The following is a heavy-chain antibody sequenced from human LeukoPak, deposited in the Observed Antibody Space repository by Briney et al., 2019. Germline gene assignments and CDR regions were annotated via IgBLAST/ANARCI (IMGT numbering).Heavy chain of an antibody. CDR1: GFTFSSYW. Sequence: PGGSLRLSCAASGFTFSSYWMSWVRQAPGKGLEWVANIKQDGSEKYYVDSVKGRFTISRDNAKNSLYLQMNSLRAEDTAVYYCARVGDYDIPGWFDPWGQGTLVTVSS. CDR3: ARVGDYDIPGWFDP. J-gene: IGHJ5*02. V-gene: IGHV3-7*01. D-gene: IGHD3-9*01. CDR2: IKQDGSEK.